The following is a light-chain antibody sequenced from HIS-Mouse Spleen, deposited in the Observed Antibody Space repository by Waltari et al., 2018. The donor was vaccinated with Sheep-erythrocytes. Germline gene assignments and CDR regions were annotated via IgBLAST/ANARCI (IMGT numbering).Light chain of an antibody. Sequence: NFMLTQPHSVSESPGKTVTISCTRRSRSIHSNYVQWYQQRPGSAPTTVIYEDNQRPSGVPDRFSGSIDSSSNSASLTISGLKTEDEADYYCQSYDSSNHGVFGGGTKLTVL. CDR3: QSYDSSNHGV. J-gene: IGLJ3*02. CDR1: SRSIHSNY. V-gene: IGLV6-57*04. CDR2: EDN.